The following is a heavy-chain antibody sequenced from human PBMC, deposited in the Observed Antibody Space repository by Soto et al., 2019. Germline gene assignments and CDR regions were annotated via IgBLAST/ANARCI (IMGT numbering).Heavy chain of an antibody. D-gene: IGHD2-15*01. CDR1: GGSIYRSGYY. Sequence: XETLSLTCTVSGGSIYRSGYYWGWIRQPPGRGLEWIGNIDYNGVTYSNPSLKSRVTISRDTSKNQFSLKLTSVTAADTALYYCGKVLVGATGHTDSDSWGQGTLVTSPQ. CDR2: IDYNGVT. V-gene: IGHV4-39*01. J-gene: IGHJ4*02. CDR3: GKVLVGATGHTDSDS.